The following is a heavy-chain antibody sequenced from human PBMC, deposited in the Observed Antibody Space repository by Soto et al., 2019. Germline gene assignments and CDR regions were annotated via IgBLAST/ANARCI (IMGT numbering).Heavy chain of an antibody. CDR1: GFTFSSYS. CDR2: ISSSSTHI. CDR3: ARGGPYCSGGRCSSENYYYYMDV. V-gene: IGHV3-21*01. Sequence: PGGSLRLSCAASGFTFSSYSMNWVRQAPGKGLEWVSSISSSSTHIYYADSVKGRFTISRDNAKNSLYLQMNTLRAEDTAVYYCARGGPYCSGGRCSSENYYYYMDVWGKGTTVTVSS. J-gene: IGHJ6*03. D-gene: IGHD2-15*01.